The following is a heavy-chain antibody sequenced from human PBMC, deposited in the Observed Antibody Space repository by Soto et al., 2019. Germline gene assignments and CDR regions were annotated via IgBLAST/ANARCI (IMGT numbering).Heavy chain of an antibody. D-gene: IGHD3-10*01. CDR2: INPFDGSR. CDR3: SRVDPGETSPFDH. CDR1: GYIFTSYY. V-gene: IGHV1-46*03. Sequence: ASVKVSCRASGYIFTSYYIHCVRQAPGQGLEWMGWINPFDGSRMFAQSFQGRVTMTRDTSTSTVYMEVSSLRSEDTAVYYCSRVDPGETSPFDHWGQGTLVTVSS. J-gene: IGHJ4*02.